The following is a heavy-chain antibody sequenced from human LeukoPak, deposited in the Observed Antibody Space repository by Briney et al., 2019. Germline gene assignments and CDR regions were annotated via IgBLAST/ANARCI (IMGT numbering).Heavy chain of an antibody. Sequence: GESLKISCKGSGYNFTNYWIGWVRQMPGKGLEWMGIIYPGDSDTRYSPSFQGQVTISADKSISTAYLQWSSLKASDTAMYYCARRDGSGSYRSDAFDIWGQGTMVTVSS. V-gene: IGHV5-51*01. CDR1: GYNFTNYW. CDR2: IYPGDSDT. D-gene: IGHD3-10*01. J-gene: IGHJ3*02. CDR3: ARRDGSGSYRSDAFDI.